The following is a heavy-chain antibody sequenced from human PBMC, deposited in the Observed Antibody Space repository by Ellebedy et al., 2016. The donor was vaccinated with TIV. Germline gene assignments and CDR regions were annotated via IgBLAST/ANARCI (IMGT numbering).Heavy chain of an antibody. D-gene: IGHD3-9*01. CDR2: ISAYNGNT. V-gene: IGHV1-18*01. CDR1: GYTFTSYG. J-gene: IGHJ4*02. Sequence: ASVKVSXXASGYTFTSYGISWVRQAPGQGLEWMGWISAYNGNTNYAQKLQGRVTMATDTSTSTAYMELRSLRSDDTAVYYCARDLGRYFDWLSHGVFDYWGQGTLVTVSS. CDR3: ARDLGRYFDWLSHGVFDY.